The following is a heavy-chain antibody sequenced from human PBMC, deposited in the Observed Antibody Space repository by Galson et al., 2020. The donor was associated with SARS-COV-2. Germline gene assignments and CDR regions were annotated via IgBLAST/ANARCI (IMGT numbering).Heavy chain of an antibody. Sequence: GESLKISCVASGFTFGSYLIHWARQAPGKGLEWVAVIRSDGTNENYADSVKGRFTISRDNSKNTLYLQMNSLRSEGTAIYYCAREGDSSGRAPVFDFWGQGTMV. CDR3: AREGDSSGRAPVFDF. CDR1: GFTFGSYL. V-gene: IGHV3-30*04. CDR2: IRSDGTNE. D-gene: IGHD3-22*01. J-gene: IGHJ3*01.